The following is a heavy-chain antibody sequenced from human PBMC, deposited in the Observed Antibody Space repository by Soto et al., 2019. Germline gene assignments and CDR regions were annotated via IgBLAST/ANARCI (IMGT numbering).Heavy chain of an antibody. CDR3: AKGTGTIARPFDY. CDR1: GFTFSSYA. V-gene: IGHV3-23*01. J-gene: IGHJ4*02. D-gene: IGHD6-13*01. Sequence: GGSLRLSCAASGFTFSSYAMSWVRQAPGKGLEWVSGISGSGGNTYYADSVKGRFTISRESSKNTVYLQMSSLRAEDTAVYYCAKGTGTIARPFDYWGQGTLVTVSS. CDR2: ISGSGGNT.